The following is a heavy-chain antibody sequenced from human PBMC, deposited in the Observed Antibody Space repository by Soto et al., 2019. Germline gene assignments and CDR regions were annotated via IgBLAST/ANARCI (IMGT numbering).Heavy chain of an antibody. CDR2: FNPEDGKT. CDR1: GYTFTYRY. V-gene: IGHV1-24*01. Sequence: GASVKVSCKASGYTFTYRYLHWVRQAPGKGLEWMGGFNPEDGKTIYAQKFQGRVTMTEDRSTDTAYMELSSLRSEDTAVYYCATDNWNDEGGYFDYWGQGTLVTVSS. CDR3: ATDNWNDEGGYFDY. D-gene: IGHD1-1*01. J-gene: IGHJ4*02.